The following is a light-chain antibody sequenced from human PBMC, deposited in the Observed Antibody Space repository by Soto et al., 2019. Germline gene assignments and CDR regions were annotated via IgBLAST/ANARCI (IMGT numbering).Light chain of an antibody. CDR2: KAS. Sequence: IQMTQSPSTLSGSVGDRVTITCRASQTISSWLAWYQQKPGKAPKLLIYKASSLESGVPSRFSGSGSGTEFTRTINSLQADDFATYYCQQHNSFSITFGQGTRLEIK. V-gene: IGKV1-5*03. CDR1: QTISSW. CDR3: QQHNSFSIT. J-gene: IGKJ5*01.